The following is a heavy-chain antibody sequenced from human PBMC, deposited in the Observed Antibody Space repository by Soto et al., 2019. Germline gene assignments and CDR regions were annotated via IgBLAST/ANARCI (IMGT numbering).Heavy chain of an antibody. J-gene: IGHJ5*02. V-gene: IGHV4-4*02. CDR1: GDSIISTNW. CDR2: IHHGGKI. Sequence: GTLSLTCAVSGDSIISTNWWHWVRQSPDKGLEGIGEIHHGGKINYNPTLKSRVNMSMDKSKNQFSLKFNSVTEEDTAVYYCAIVLQYCSRTNCYHDPWGQGNPVNV. D-gene: IGHD2-2*01. CDR3: AIVLQYCSRTNCYHDP.